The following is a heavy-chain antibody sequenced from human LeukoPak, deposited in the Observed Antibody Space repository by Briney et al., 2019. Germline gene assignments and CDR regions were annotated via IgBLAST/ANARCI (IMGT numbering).Heavy chain of an antibody. Sequence: PSETLSLTCSVSGGSISSYYWSWIRQPPGKGLEWVSGISGSGGNTYYADSVKGRFTISRDDSKNTLYLQMNSLRAEDTAVYYCAKDLGVSVVVVGATDYWGQGTLVTVSS. CDR3: AKDLGVSVVVVGATDY. CDR2: ISGSGGNT. D-gene: IGHD2-15*01. CDR1: GGSISSYY. V-gene: IGHV3-23*01. J-gene: IGHJ4*02.